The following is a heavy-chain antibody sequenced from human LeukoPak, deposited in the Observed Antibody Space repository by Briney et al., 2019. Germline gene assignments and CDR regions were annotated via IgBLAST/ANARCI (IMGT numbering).Heavy chain of an antibody. CDR1: GFTFSSYW. V-gene: IGHV3-74*01. J-gene: IGHJ6*02. D-gene: IGHD2-2*01. Sequence: GGSLRLSCAASGFTFSSYWMHWVRQAPGKGLVWVSRINSDGSSTSYADSVKGRFTTSRDNAKDTLYLQMNSLRAEDTAVYYCARDKGCSSTSCFYYYYYGMDVWGQGTTVTVSS. CDR3: ARDKGCSSTSCFYYYYYGMDV. CDR2: INSDGSST.